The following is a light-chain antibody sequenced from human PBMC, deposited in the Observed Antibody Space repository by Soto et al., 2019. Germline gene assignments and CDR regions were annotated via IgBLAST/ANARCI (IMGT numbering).Light chain of an antibody. CDR2: EVN. V-gene: IGLV2-14*03. CDR1: SSDVGGYNY. J-gene: IGLJ1*01. CDR3: SSYATSSTLHL. Sequence: QSALTQPASVSGSPGQSITISCTGTSSDVGGYNYVSWCQQHPGKAPKLMIYEVNNRPSGVSNRFSGSKSGNTASLTISGLQAEDEADYYCSSYATSSTLHLFGTGTKVTVL.